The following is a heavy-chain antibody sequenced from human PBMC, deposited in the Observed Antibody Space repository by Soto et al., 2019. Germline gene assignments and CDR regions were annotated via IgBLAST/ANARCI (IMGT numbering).Heavy chain of an antibody. Sequence: EVQLVESGGGLVQPGGSLKLSCAASGFTFSGSAMHWVRQASGKGLEWVGRIRSKANSYATAYAASVKGRFTISRDDSKNTAYLQMNSLTTEDTAVYYCTRPRYCSSTSCPRDYDYYGMDVWGQGTTVTVSS. CDR1: GFTFSGSA. CDR3: TRPRYCSSTSCPRDYDYYGMDV. J-gene: IGHJ6*02. V-gene: IGHV3-73*02. D-gene: IGHD2-2*01. CDR2: IRSKANSYAT.